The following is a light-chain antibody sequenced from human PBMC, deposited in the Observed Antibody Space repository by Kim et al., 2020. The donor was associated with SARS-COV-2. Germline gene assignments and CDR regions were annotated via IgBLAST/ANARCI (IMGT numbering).Light chain of an antibody. CDR3: QSFDISLNAVI. CDR2: SND. Sequence: QRVTISCTASSSNIGTDYDVSWYQQLPESAPKLLIYSNDNRPSGVPDRFSASKSGTSASLAITGLQADDEADYFCQSFDISLNAVIFGGGTQLTVL. J-gene: IGLJ2*01. V-gene: IGLV1-40*01. CDR1: SSNIGTDYD.